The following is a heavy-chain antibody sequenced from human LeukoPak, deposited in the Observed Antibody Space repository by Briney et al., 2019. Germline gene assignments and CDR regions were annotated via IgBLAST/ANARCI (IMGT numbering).Heavy chain of an antibody. D-gene: IGHD3-3*01. Sequence: GGSLRLSCVASGFTFGKYWMSWVRQAPGKGLEWVANIKLDGSEKNYVDSVKGRFTISRDNTKNSLYLQMNSLRVEDTAVFYCARDQYDTWSRRGNFDSWGQGTLVIVPS. CDR1: GFTFGKYW. CDR2: IKLDGSEK. CDR3: ARDQYDTWSRRGNFDS. J-gene: IGHJ4*02. V-gene: IGHV3-7*03.